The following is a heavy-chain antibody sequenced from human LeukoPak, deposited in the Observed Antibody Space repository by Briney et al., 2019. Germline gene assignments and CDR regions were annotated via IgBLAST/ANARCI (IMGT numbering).Heavy chain of an antibody. D-gene: IGHD5-18*01. J-gene: IGHJ4*02. V-gene: IGHV3-66*01. CDR2: IYSGGST. CDR3: ARELGYSYGL. Sequence: GGSLRLFCAASGFTVSSNYMSWVRQAPGKGLEWVSVIYSGGSTYYADSVKGRFTISRDNSKNTLYLQMNSLRAEDTAVYCCARELGYSYGLWGQGTLVTVSS. CDR1: GFTVSSNY.